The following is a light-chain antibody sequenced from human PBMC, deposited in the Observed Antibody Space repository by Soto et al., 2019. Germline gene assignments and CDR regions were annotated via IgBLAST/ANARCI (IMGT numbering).Light chain of an antibody. J-gene: IGLJ3*02. CDR1: SSNIGNNY. Sequence: QSVLTQPPSVSAAPGQKVTISCSGSSSNIGNNYVSWYQQLPGTAPKHLIYDNNKRPSGIPDRFSGSKSGTSATLGITGRQTGDEADYYCGTWDSSLSAGVFGGGTKVTVL. CDR3: GTWDSSLSAGV. V-gene: IGLV1-51*01. CDR2: DNN.